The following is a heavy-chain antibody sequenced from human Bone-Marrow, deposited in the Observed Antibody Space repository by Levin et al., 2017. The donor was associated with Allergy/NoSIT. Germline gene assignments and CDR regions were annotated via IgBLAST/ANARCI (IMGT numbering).Heavy chain of an antibody. CDR2: INSDGSIT. CDR1: GFTFSSHW. V-gene: IGHV3-74*01. D-gene: IGHD2/OR15-2a*01. J-gene: IGHJ2*01. Sequence: GGSLRLSCAASGFTFSSHWMHWLRQVPGRGLVWVSRINSDGSITTHADSVTGRFTISRDNAKNTLYLQMNSLRAEDTAIYYCANTENRNGYWYFDLWGRGTPVTVSS. CDR3: ANTENRNGYWYFDL.